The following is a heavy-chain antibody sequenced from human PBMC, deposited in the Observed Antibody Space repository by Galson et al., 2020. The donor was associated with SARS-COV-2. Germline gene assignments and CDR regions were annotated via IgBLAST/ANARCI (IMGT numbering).Heavy chain of an antibody. J-gene: IGHJ4*02. CDR3: ARASRTSFGVVKHVDY. D-gene: IGHD3-3*01. Sequence: ETSETLSLTCTVSGGSISSGGYYWSWIRQHPGKGLEWIGYIYYSGSTYYNPSLKSRVTISVDTSKNQFSLKLSSVTAADTAVYYCARASRTSFGVVKHVDYWGQGTLVTVSS. CDR1: GGSISSGGYY. CDR2: IYYSGST. V-gene: IGHV4-31*03.